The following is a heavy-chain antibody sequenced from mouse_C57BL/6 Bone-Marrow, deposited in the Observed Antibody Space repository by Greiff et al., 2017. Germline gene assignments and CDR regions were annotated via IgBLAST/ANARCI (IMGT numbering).Heavy chain of an antibody. Sequence: QVQLKQSGAELVKPGASVKLSCKASGYTFTSYGISWVKQRPGQGLEWIGEIYPGSGNTNYNEKFKGKATLTADKSSSTAYMQLRSLTSEASAVYFCARQLRLPSFAYGGQGTLVTVSA. D-gene: IGHD3-2*02. J-gene: IGHJ3*01. CDR1: GYTFTSYG. CDR2: IYPGSGNT. V-gene: IGHV1-81*01. CDR3: ARQLRLPSFAY.